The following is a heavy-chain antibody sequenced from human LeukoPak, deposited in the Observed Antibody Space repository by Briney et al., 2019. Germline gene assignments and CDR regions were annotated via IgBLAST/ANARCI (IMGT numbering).Heavy chain of an antibody. CDR3: ARGKVTRDWYFDL. V-gene: IGHV4-59*01. CDR1: GVSISGYY. J-gene: IGHJ2*01. Sequence: SETLSLTCTVSGVSISGYYWSWIRQPPGKGLEWIGYIHYSGNTNYNPSLKSRVTISVDTSKNQFSLKLSSVTAADTAVYYCARGKVTRDWYFDLWGRGTLVTVSS. CDR2: IHYSGNT. D-gene: IGHD4-17*01.